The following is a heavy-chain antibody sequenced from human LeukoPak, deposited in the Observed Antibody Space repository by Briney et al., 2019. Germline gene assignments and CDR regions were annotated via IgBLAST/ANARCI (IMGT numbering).Heavy chain of an antibody. D-gene: IGHD6-19*01. CDR3: ASLGYSSGWYWDY. Sequence: GGSLRLSCVASGFSFSTYGMHWVRQAPGKGLEWVALIWYDGSEEYYADSVKGRFTISRDNAKNTLYLQMNSLRAEDTAVYYCASLGYSSGWYWDYWGQGTLVTVSS. CDR1: GFSFSTYG. J-gene: IGHJ4*02. V-gene: IGHV3-33*03. CDR2: IWYDGSEE.